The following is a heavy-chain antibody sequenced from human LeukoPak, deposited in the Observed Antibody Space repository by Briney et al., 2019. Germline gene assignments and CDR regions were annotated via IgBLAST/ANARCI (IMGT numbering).Heavy chain of an antibody. CDR2: ITGSGGSK. CDR3: AKANYYESSGYYVNLDY. V-gene: IGHV3-23*01. J-gene: IGHJ4*02. Sequence: PGGSLRLSCAASGFTFSSNTMSWVRQAPGKGLEWVSAITGSGGSKYHADSVKGRFTISRDNSKNTLYLQMNRLRAEDTAVYYCAKANYYESSGYYVNLDYWGQGTLVTVSS. CDR1: GFTFSSNT. D-gene: IGHD3-22*01.